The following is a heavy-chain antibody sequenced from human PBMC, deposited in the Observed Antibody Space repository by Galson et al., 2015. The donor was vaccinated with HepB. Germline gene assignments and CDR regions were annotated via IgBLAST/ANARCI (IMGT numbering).Heavy chain of an antibody. V-gene: IGHV1-18*04. D-gene: IGHD2-21*02. CDR1: GSTFTAYG. CDR2: ISAHNGKT. Sequence: SVTVSCKASGSTFTAYGISWVRQAPGQGLEWMGWISAHNGKTNCTQKLQDRVTMTADTSTGTAYMELRSLRYDDTAVYFCARGVAYCGGDCYRSDHWGQGTLVAVSS. J-gene: IGHJ4*02. CDR3: ARGVAYCGGDCYRSDH.